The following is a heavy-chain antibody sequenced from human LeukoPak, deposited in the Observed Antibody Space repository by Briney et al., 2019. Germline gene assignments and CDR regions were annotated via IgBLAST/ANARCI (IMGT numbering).Heavy chain of an antibody. CDR2: IKSKTDGGTT. CDR1: EFTINDAW. V-gene: IGHV3-15*01. J-gene: IGHJ4*02. D-gene: IGHD6-6*01. CDR3: SSWGSTPGVSSDDY. Sequence: GGSLRLSCAASEFTINDAWMSWVRQAPGKGLEWVGRIKSKTDGGTTEYAAPVKGRFTISRDDSKNTLYLQMNSLKTKDTAMYYCSSWGSTPGVSSDDYWGQGTLVTVSS.